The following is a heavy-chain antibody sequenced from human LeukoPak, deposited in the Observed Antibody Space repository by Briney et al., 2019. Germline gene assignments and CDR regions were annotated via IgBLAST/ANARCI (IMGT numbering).Heavy chain of an antibody. J-gene: IGHJ3*02. V-gene: IGHV3-21*01. CDR3: ARALGYGDYPDAFDI. CDR1: GFTFNTYS. D-gene: IGHD4-17*01. Sequence: PGGSLRLSCAASGFTFNTYSMNWVRQAPGKGLEWVSCISSSSSYIYYADSVKGRFTISRDNAKNSLYLQMNSLRAEDTAVYYCARALGYGDYPDAFDIWGQGTMVTVSS. CDR2: ISSSSSYI.